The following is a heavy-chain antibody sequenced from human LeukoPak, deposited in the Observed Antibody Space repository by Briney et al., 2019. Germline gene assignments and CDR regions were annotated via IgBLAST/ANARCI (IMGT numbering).Heavy chain of an antibody. CDR3: ARDYYDSSGYSPTYYYMDV. V-gene: IGHV3-48*01. Sequence: GGSLRLSXAASGFTFSSYSMNWVRQSPGKGLEWVSYISSSSSTIYYADSVKGRFTISRDNAKNSLYLQMNSPRAEDTAVYYCARDYYDSSGYSPTYYYMDVWGKGTTVTVSS. CDR2: ISSSSSTI. J-gene: IGHJ6*03. CDR1: GFTFSSYS. D-gene: IGHD3-22*01.